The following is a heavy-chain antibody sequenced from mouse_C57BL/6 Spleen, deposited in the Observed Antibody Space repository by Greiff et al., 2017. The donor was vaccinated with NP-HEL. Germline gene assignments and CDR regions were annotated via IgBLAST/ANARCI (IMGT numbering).Heavy chain of an antibody. Sequence: VQLQQSVAELVRPGASVKLSCTASGFNIKNTYMHWVKQRPEQGLEWIGRIDPANGNTKYAPKFQGKANITADTSSNTVYLQLSSLTSEDTAIYYCASIDDSQQWAMDYWGQGTSVTVSS. V-gene: IGHV14-3*01. CDR1: GFNIKNTY. CDR3: ASIDDSQQWAMDY. J-gene: IGHJ4*01. D-gene: IGHD1-3*01. CDR2: IDPANGNT.